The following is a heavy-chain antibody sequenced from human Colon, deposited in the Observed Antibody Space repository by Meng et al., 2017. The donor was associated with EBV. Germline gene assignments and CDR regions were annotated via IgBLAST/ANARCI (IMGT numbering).Heavy chain of an antibody. D-gene: IGHD2-21*01. CDR3: ARVWQSLTAFFDS. CDR1: VGSIRSSNW. CDR2: VYHTGST. V-gene: IGHV4-4*02. J-gene: IGHJ4*02. Sequence: VQLRESGPGLVKPSGTLSLTCALSVGSIRSSNWWTWVRQPPGKGLEWIGEVYHTGSTKYNPSLKSRLTISVDKSKNQFSLNLTSVTAADTAVYYCARVWQSLTAFFDSWGQGTLVTVSS.